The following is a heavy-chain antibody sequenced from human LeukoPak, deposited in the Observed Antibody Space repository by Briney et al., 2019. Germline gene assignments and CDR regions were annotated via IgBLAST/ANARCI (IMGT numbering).Heavy chain of an antibody. Sequence: PGGSLILSCAASGFTFSDSALHWVRQASGKGLEWVGRIRSKANSYATAYATSVKGRFTISRDDSKNTASLQMNSLKTEDTAVYYCTTILFYWGQGTLVTVSS. D-gene: IGHD2/OR15-2a*01. V-gene: IGHV3-73*01. CDR3: TTILFY. CDR2: IRSKANSYAT. J-gene: IGHJ4*02. CDR1: GFTFSDSA.